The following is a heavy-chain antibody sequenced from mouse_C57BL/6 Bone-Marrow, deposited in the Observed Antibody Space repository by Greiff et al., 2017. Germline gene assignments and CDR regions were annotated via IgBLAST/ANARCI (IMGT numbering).Heavy chain of an antibody. J-gene: IGHJ3*01. CDR3: TTIYYGYSLFAY. CDR1: GFNIKDDY. CDR2: IDPENGDT. Sequence: VQLKESGAELVRPGASVKLSCTASGFNIKDDYMHWVKQRPEQGLEWIGWIDPENGDTEYASKFQGKGTITADTSSNTAYLQLSSLTSEDTAVYYCTTIYYGYSLFAYWGQGTLVTVSA. D-gene: IGHD2-2*01. V-gene: IGHV14-4*01.